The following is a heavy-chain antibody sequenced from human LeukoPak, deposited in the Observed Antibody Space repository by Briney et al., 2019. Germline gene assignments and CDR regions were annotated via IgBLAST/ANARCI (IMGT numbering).Heavy chain of an antibody. J-gene: IGHJ5*02. Sequence: PGGSLRLSCATSGFTFNVYAMHWVRQAPGKGLEWVAFIRHGGSNEYYAASVEGRFTISRDNSKNTLNLQMNRLTTEDTAFYFCAKGLDGYNYGAAGSWGQGTLVTVSS. CDR2: IRHGGSNE. CDR1: GFTFNVYA. CDR3: AKGLDGYNYGAAGS. D-gene: IGHD5-24*01. V-gene: IGHV3-30*02.